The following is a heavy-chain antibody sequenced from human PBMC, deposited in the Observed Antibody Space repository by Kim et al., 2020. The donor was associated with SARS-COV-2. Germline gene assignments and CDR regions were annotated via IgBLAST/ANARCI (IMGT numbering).Heavy chain of an antibody. CDR1: GFTFTSSA. D-gene: IGHD4-17*01. CDR2: IVVGSGNT. CDR3: AAGHGDYATLYFDY. J-gene: IGHJ4*02. V-gene: IGHV1-58*01. Sequence: VKVSCKASGFTFTSSAVQWVRQARGQRLEWIGWIVVGSGNTNYAQKFQERVTITRDMSTSTAYMELSSLRSEDTAVYYCAAGHGDYATLYFDYWGQGTLVTVSS.